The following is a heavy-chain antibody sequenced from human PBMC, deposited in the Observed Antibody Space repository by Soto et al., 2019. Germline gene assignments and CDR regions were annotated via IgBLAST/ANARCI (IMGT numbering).Heavy chain of an antibody. J-gene: IGHJ4*02. CDR1: GFSLSTSGVG. Sequence: QITLKESGPTLVKPTQTLTLTCTFSGFSLSTSGVGVGWIRQPPGKALEWLALIYWNDDKRYSPSLKSRLTITKDTSKNQVVLTMTNMDPVDAATYYCAHTLRVSYYFDYWGQGTLVTVSS. D-gene: IGHD5-12*01. CDR3: AHTLRVSYYFDY. V-gene: IGHV2-5*01. CDR2: IYWNDDK.